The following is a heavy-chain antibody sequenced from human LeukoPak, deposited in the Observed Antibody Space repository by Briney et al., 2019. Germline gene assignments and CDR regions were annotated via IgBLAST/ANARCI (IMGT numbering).Heavy chain of an antibody. V-gene: IGHV3-48*01. CDR3: ARWSYDSFSY. J-gene: IGHJ4*02. CDR1: GFTFSSYS. D-gene: IGHD3-22*01. Sequence: GGSLRLSCAASGFTFSSYSMNWVRQAPGKGLEWVSYISSSSTIYYADSVKGRFTISRDNAKNSLYLQMNSLRAEDTAVYCCARWSYDSFSYWGQGTLVTVSS. CDR2: ISSSSTI.